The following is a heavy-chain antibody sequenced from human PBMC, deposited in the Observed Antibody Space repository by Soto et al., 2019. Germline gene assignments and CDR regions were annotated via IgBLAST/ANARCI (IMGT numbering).Heavy chain of an antibody. CDR3: AKDDYDYIWGTLHFDY. V-gene: IGHV3-23*01. CDR2: ISGSGGST. CDR1: GFTFSSYA. D-gene: IGHD3-16*01. Sequence: GGSLRLSCAASGFTFSSYAMSWVRQAPGKGLEWVSAISGSGGSTYYADSVKGRFTISRDNSKNTLYLQMNSLRAEDTAVYYCAKDDYDYIWGTLHFDYWGQGTLVTVSS. J-gene: IGHJ4*02.